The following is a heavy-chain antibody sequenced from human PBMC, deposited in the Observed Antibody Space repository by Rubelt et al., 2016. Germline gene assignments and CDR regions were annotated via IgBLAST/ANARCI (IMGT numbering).Heavy chain of an antibody. D-gene: IGHD3-3*01. CDR2: IYSGGST. CDR1: GFTFRNFP. CDR3: GRGGGFYFDY. V-gene: IGHV3-66*01. Sequence: EAQLVESGGGLVKPGGSLRLSCAAPGFTFRNFPMNWVRQSPGKGLEWVSVIYSGGSTYYADSVKGRFTISRDNSKNTLYLQMNSLRAEDTAVYYCGRGGGFYFDYWGQGTLVTVSS. J-gene: IGHJ4*02.